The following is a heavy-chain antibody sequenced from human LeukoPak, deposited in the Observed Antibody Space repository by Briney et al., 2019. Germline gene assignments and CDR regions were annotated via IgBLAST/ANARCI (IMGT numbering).Heavy chain of an antibody. Sequence: GGSLRLSCAASGFTFSTYGMHWVRQAPGKGLEWVSTISGSGSTTYNADSVKGRFTISRDNSKNTLYLQMNSLRAEDTAVYYRAKSFVSGWYNSFDYWGQGTLVTVSS. J-gene: IGHJ4*02. D-gene: IGHD6-19*01. V-gene: IGHV3-23*01. CDR3: AKSFVSGWYNSFDY. CDR2: ISGSGSTT. CDR1: GFTFSTYG.